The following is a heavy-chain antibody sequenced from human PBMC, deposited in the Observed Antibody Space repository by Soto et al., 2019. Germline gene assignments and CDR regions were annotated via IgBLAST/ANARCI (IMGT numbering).Heavy chain of an antibody. J-gene: IGHJ4*02. CDR2: IHYSGDT. CDR1: GGSISIGTYY. V-gene: IGHV4-31*03. D-gene: IGHD2-21*02. Sequence: NPSETLSLTCTVSGGSISIGTYYWSWIRQHPGKGLEWIGYIHYSGDTYYNPSLKSRVTMSVDTSKNHFSLKLSSVTAADTAVYYCARAAVAYCGGDCYSPFDHWGQGTLVTVSS. CDR3: ARAAVAYCGGDCYSPFDH.